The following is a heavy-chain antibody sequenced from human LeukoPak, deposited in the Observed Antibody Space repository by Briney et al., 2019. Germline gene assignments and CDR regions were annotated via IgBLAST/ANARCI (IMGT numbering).Heavy chain of an antibody. Sequence: GGSLRLSCAASGFTFSSYTMTWVRQAPGEGLEWVSGISGSGDTTYYADSVKGRFTISRDNAKNSLYLQMNSLRAEDTAVYYCARDYGGSSPFDSWGQGTLVTVSS. CDR3: ARDYGGSSPFDS. J-gene: IGHJ4*02. CDR2: ISGSGDTT. CDR1: GFTFSSYT. V-gene: IGHV3-23*01. D-gene: IGHD4-23*01.